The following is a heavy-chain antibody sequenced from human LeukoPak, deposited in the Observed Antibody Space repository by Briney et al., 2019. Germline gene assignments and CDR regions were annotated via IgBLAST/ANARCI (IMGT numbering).Heavy chain of an antibody. V-gene: IGHV3-23*01. CDR3: AKGGKWDVTPFDY. CDR2: ISGGGGST. J-gene: IGHJ4*02. Sequence: GGSLRLSCAASGFTFSTYAMNWVRQAPGKGLEWVSTISGGGGSTYYADSVKGRFTISRDNSKNTLYLQVNSLRAEDTAVYYCAKGGKWDVTPFDYWGQGTLVTVSS. CDR1: GFTFSTYA. D-gene: IGHD1-26*01.